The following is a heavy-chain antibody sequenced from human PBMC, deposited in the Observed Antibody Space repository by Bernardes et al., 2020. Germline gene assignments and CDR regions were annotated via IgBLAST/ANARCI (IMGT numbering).Heavy chain of an antibody. Sequence: ASMKVSCKVSGYTLTELSMHWVRQAPGKGLEWMGGFDPEDGETIYAQKFQGRVTMTEDTSTDTAYMELSSLRSEDTAVYYCATGAPHYDYIWGSYRHDAFDIWGQGTMVTVSS. V-gene: IGHV1-24*01. D-gene: IGHD3-16*02. CDR3: ATGAPHYDYIWGSYRHDAFDI. CDR2: FDPEDGET. CDR1: GYTLTELS. J-gene: IGHJ3*02.